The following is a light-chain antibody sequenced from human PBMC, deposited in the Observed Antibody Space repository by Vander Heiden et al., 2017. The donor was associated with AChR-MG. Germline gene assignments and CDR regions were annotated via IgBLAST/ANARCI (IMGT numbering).Light chain of an antibody. V-gene: IGLV1-44*01. CDR1: SSNIGRNP. Sequence: QSVLTQPPSASGTPGQRVTISCSGSSSNIGRNPVNWYQQLPGTAPKLLIFSNKQRPSGVPDRFSGSKSGTSASLAISGLQSEDEADYYCAAWDDSLNGPDVVFGGGTKLTVL. CDR3: AAWDDSLNGPDVV. J-gene: IGLJ2*01. CDR2: SNK.